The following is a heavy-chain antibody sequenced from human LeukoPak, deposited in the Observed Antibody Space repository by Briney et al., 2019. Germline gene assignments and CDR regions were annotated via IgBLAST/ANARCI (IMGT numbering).Heavy chain of an antibody. Sequence: PSETLSLTCTVSGGSISSGGYYWSWLRQHPGKGLEWVGYIYYSGSTYYNPSLKSRVTISVDPSNNQFSLRLNSLVAADTAVYYCGRHLSTGDYPIDHWGQGTLVIVSS. J-gene: IGHJ4*02. V-gene: IGHV4-31*03. CDR2: IYYSGST. CDR3: GRHLSTGDYPIDH. CDR1: GGSISSGGYY. D-gene: IGHD7-27*01.